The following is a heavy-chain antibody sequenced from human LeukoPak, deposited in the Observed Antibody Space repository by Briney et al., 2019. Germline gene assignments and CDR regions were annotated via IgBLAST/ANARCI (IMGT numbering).Heavy chain of an antibody. D-gene: IGHD3-10*01. CDR2: IIPIFGTA. J-gene: IGHJ5*02. Sequence: SVKVSCKASGGTFSSYAISWVRQAPGQGLEWMGGIIPIFGTANYAQKFQGRVTITADESTSTAYMELSSLRSEDTAVYYCARGALRGVSPWFDPWGQGTLVTVLS. CDR3: ARGALRGVSPWFDP. CDR1: GGTFSSYA. V-gene: IGHV1-69*13.